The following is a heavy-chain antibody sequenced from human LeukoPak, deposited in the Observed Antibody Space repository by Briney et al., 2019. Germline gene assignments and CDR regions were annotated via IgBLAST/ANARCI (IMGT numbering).Heavy chain of an antibody. CDR3: ARDQGYYNWFDP. Sequence: PSETLSLTCTVSGGSISSSSYFWGWIRQPPGKGLEWIGNIYYSGSTYYNPSLKSRVTISVDTSKNQFSLKLSSVTAADTAVYYCARDQGYYNWFDPWGHGTLVTVSS. J-gene: IGHJ5*02. V-gene: IGHV4-39*02. CDR1: GGSISSSSYF. D-gene: IGHD3-10*01. CDR2: IYYSGST.